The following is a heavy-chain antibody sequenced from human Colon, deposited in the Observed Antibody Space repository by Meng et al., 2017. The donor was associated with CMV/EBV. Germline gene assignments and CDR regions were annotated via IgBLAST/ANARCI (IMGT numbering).Heavy chain of an antibody. CDR3: ARDRCGSCSAGWWFDP. V-gene: IGHV1-18*01. Sequence: ASVKVSCKASGYMFSNFGVAWVRQAPGQGPEWMGWMSTYNNNDIIYAEKFRGRLTMTTDTSTNTAYMELRSLASGDTAVYYCARDRCGSCSAGWWFDPWGQGTLVTVSS. CDR1: GYMFSNFG. D-gene: IGHD2-15*01. CDR2: MSTYNNNDI. J-gene: IGHJ5*02.